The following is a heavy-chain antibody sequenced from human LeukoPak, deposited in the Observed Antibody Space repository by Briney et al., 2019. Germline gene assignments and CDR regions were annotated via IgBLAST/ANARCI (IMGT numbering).Heavy chain of an antibody. D-gene: IGHD2-2*01. J-gene: IGHJ4*02. V-gene: IGHV3-30*02. Sequence: PGGSLRLSCAASGFTFSSYGMHWVRQAPGKGLEWVAFIRYDGSNKYYADSVKGRFTISRDNSKNTLYLQMNSLRAEDTAVYYCAKLTLAREDIVVVPFDYWGQGTLVTVSS. CDR2: IRYDGSNK. CDR3: AKLTLAREDIVVVPFDY. CDR1: GFTFSSYG.